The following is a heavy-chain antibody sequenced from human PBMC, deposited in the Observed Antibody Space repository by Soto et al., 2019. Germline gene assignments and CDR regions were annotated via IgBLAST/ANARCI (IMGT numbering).Heavy chain of an antibody. V-gene: IGHV3-30*18. CDR1: GFTFSSYG. CDR3: ANSTEVVPSAIWA. D-gene: IGHD2-2*01. CDR2: ISYDGSNK. J-gene: IGHJ5*02. Sequence: GGSLRLSCAASGFTFSSYGLHWVRQAPGKGLEWVAVISYDGSNKYYADSVKGRFTISRDNSKNTLYLQMNSLRAEDMAVYYCANSTEVVPSAIWAWGQGTLVTVSS.